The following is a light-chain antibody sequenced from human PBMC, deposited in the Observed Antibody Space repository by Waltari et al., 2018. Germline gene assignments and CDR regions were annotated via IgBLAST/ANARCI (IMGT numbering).Light chain of an antibody. CDR2: WAS. CDR3: HQYYSILRWT. J-gene: IGKJ1*01. Sequence: IWMTQSRDPLPLSLGEGAPTTCKSGRGFLTSSKIKTNLAWYQQKPGRPPSLVIYWASTRAPGVPDRFSGSGSETDFTLTISGLQAEDVALYSCHQYYSILRWTFGQGTAVEI. V-gene: IGKV4-1*01. CDR1: RGFLTSSKIKTN.